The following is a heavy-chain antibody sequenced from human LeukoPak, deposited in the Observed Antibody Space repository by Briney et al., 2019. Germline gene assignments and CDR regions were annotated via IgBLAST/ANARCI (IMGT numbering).Heavy chain of an antibody. CDR2: IYPGDSDT. CDR3: ARLGTSATYFEF. V-gene: IGHV5-51*01. J-gene: IGHJ4*02. CDR1: GXSFIRNW. D-gene: IGHD2-15*01. Sequence: PGESLKISCKGSGXSFIRNWIGWVRQMPGKGMEWMAIIYPGDSDTRYSPSFQGQVTISADKSISTAYLQWSSLTASDTAMYYCARLGTSATYFEFWGQGTLVTVSS.